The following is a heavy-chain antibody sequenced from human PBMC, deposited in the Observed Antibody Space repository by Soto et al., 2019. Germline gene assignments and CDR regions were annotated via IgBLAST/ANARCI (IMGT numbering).Heavy chain of an antibody. CDR1: GGSFSGYY. V-gene: IGHV4-34*01. D-gene: IGHD2-15*01. Sequence: SETLSLTCAVYGGSFSGYYWSWIRQPPGKGLEWIGEINHSGSTNYNPSLKSRVTISVDTSKNQFSLKLSSVTAADTAVYYCARGIVVVVAACWYYGMDVWGQGTTVTVSS. J-gene: IGHJ6*02. CDR3: ARGIVVVVAACWYYGMDV. CDR2: INHSGST.